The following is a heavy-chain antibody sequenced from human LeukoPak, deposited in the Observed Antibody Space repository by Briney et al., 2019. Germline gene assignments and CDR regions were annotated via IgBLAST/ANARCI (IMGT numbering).Heavy chain of an antibody. Sequence: GGSLRLSCAASGFTFSSYGMHWVRQAPGKGLEWVAFIRYVGSNKYYADSVKGRFTISRDNSKNTLYLQMNSLRAEDTAVYYCAKSATTGTTIWGQGTMVTVSS. V-gene: IGHV3-30*02. CDR2: IRYVGSNK. CDR3: AKSATTGTTI. CDR1: GFTFSSYG. D-gene: IGHD1-1*01. J-gene: IGHJ3*02.